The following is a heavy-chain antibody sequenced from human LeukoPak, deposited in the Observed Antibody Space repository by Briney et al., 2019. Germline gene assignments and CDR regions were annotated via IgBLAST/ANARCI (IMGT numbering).Heavy chain of an antibody. CDR1: GYSFTSYW. Sequence: GESLKISCKGSGYSFTSYWIGWVRQMPGKGLEWMGIIYPGDSDTRYSPSFQGQVANSAGKSISTAYLQWSSLKASDTAMYCCARQSDSGRIDFDYWGQGTLVTVSS. J-gene: IGHJ4*02. V-gene: IGHV5-51*01. D-gene: IGHD6-19*01. CDR2: IYPGDSDT. CDR3: ARQSDSGRIDFDY.